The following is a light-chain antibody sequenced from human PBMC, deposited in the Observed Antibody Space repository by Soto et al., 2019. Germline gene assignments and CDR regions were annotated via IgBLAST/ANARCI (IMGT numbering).Light chain of an antibody. CDR2: KVS. Sequence: DIQMTQSPSSLSASVGDTVTVTCRASQSVSGWLAWYQQKPGEAPKVLIYKVSSLVSGVPSRFSGSGSGTEFTLTISSLQPDDSATYYCQQYNSYSPTFGQGTKVDIK. CDR3: QQYNSYSPT. V-gene: IGKV1-5*03. J-gene: IGKJ1*01. CDR1: QSVSGW.